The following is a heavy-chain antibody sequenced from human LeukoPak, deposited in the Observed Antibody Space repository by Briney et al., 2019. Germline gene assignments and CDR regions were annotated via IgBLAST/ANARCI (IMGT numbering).Heavy chain of an antibody. CDR1: GYSFTGYF. CDR2: INPNSGDT. Sequence: ASVKVSGKTSGYSFTGYFVHWVRQAPGQGLEWMGWINPNSGDTKYAQRFQGRVTMTRDTSINTAYMEMRRLTSDDTAVYYCARVPSMIRGVVNYGMDVWGQGTTVTVSS. J-gene: IGHJ6*02. V-gene: IGHV1-2*02. D-gene: IGHD3-10*01. CDR3: ARVPSMIRGVVNYGMDV.